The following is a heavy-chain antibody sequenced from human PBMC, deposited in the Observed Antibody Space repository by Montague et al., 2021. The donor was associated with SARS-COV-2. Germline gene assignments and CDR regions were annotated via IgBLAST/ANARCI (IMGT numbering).Heavy chain of an antibody. CDR3: ARAPRRHYYDSTSFDAFDI. V-gene: IGHV3-74*01. Sequence: SLRLSCAASGFTFRSYWMHWVRQAPGKGLVWVSRINSDGSSTTYADSVKGRFAISRDNAKNTLYLQMNSLRAEDTAVYYCARAPRRHYYDSTSFDAFDIWGQGTMVTVSS. D-gene: IGHD3-22*01. J-gene: IGHJ3*02. CDR1: GFTFRSYW. CDR2: INSDGSST.